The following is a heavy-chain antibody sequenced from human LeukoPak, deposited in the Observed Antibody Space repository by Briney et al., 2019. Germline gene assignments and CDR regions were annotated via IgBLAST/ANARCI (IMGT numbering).Heavy chain of an antibody. CDR3: ARDLSAVLRYFDWLPRDAFDI. Sequence: ASVKVSCKASGYTFTSYGISWVRQAPGQGLEWMGWISAYNGNTNYTQKLQGRVTMTTDTSTSTAYMELRSLRSDDTAVYYCARDLSAVLRYFDWLPRDAFDIWGQGTMVTVSS. CDR2: ISAYNGNT. V-gene: IGHV1-18*01. J-gene: IGHJ3*02. CDR1: GYTFTSYG. D-gene: IGHD3-9*01.